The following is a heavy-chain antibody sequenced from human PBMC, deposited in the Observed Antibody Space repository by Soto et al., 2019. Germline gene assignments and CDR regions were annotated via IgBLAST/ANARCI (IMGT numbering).Heavy chain of an antibody. D-gene: IGHD3-3*01. CDR2: VYYSGRT. Sequence: SLARACAVSGGSINSGDYYGSWIRQTPGKGLEWIGYVYYSGRTYYNPSLKSRLSMTIDTSKKQFSLKLDSVTAADTAVYHCAREVPSSSIFGVVTNTFDPWGLGTLVTVS. J-gene: IGHJ5*02. V-gene: IGHV4-30-4*01. CDR3: AREVPSSSIFGVVTNTFDP. CDR1: GGSINSGDYY.